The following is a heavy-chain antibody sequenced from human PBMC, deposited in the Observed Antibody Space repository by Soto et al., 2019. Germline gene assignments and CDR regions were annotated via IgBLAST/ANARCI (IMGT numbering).Heavy chain of an antibody. CDR3: ARDLLNSTTASYYHAMDV. J-gene: IGHJ6*02. D-gene: IGHD4-17*01. CDR1: GFSFSSYG. CDR2: IWSDGGNK. V-gene: IGHV3-33*01. Sequence: QVQLVESGGGVVQPGKSLRLPCPASGFSFSSYGMHWVRQAPGKGLEGVALIWSDGGNKYYADSAKGRFTISRDNSKNTVYLQVNSLRADDTAVYYCARDLLNSTTASYYHAMDVWGQGTTVTVSS.